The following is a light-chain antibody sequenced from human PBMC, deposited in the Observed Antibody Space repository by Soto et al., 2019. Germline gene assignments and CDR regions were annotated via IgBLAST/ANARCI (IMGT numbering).Light chain of an antibody. V-gene: IGKV3-20*01. CDR3: PHYAASPRI. Sequence: EIVLTQSPGTLSLSPGERATLSCRASQSFSSNYLAWYQQKPGQAPRLLIYGASSRATGIPDRFSGSGSGTDSTFTTRDLGPKILAVNYCPHYAASPRIFGQGPRWKSN. CDR2: GAS. J-gene: IGKJ1*01. CDR1: QSFSSNY.